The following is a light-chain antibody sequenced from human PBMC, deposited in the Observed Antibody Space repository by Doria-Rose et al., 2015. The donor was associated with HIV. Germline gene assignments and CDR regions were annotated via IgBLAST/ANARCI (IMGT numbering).Light chain of an antibody. V-gene: IGLV1-40*02. CDR2: GNT. J-gene: IGLJ1*01. CDR1: SSNIGAGFD. CDR3: QSYDSRLSVYV. Sequence: QSVVTQPPSVSGAPGQRVAISCTGSSSNIGAGFDVNWYQQFPGTAPKLLIHGNTNRPSGVPDRFSGSKSGTSASLATSGLRAEDGADYYCQSYDSRLSVYVFGTGTKVTVL.